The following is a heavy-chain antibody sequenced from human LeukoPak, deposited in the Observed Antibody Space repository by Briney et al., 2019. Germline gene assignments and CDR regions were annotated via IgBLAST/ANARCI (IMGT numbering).Heavy chain of an antibody. J-gene: IGHJ4*02. CDR1: GYTFTDYY. CDR3: ATGRVSSGWEFDY. Sequence: GASVKVSCKASGYTFTDYYMLWVQQAPGQGLEWMGRVDPEDGETIYAEKFQGRVTITADTSTDTAYMELSSLRSEATAVYYCATGRVSSGWEFDYWDQGTLVTVSS. V-gene: IGHV1-69-2*01. CDR2: VDPEDGET. D-gene: IGHD6-19*01.